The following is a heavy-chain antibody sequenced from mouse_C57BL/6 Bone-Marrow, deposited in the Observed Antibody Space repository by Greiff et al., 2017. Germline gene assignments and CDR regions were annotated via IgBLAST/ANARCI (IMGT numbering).Heavy chain of an antibody. V-gene: IGHV1-4*01. D-gene: IGHD1-1*01. Sequence: QVQLQQSGAELARPGASVKMSCKASGYTFTSYTMHWVKQRPGQGLEWIGYINPCSGYTKYNQKFKDKATLTADKSASTAYMQLSSLTSGDSAVYYCARGGSIDYWGQGTTLTVSS. CDR3: ARGGSIDY. J-gene: IGHJ2*01. CDR1: GYTFTSYT. CDR2: INPCSGYT.